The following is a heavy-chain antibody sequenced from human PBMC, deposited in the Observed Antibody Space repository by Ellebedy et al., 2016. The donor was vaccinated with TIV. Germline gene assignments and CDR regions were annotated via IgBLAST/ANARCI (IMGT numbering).Heavy chain of an antibody. CDR2: IRYDGSNK. Sequence: GESLKISCAASGFTFSSYGMHWVRQAPGKGLEWVAFIRYDGSNKYYADSVKGRFTISRDNSKTTLYLQMNSLRAEDTAVYYCAKDRVSSWYGYYFDYWGQGTLVTVSS. CDR1: GFTFSSYG. D-gene: IGHD6-13*01. CDR3: AKDRVSSWYGYYFDY. V-gene: IGHV3-30*02. J-gene: IGHJ4*02.